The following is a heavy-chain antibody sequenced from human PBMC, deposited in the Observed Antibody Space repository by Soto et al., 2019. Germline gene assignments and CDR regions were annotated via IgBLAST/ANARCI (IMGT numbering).Heavy chain of an antibody. CDR2: IYSSGSA. Sequence: LETLSLTCTVSGGSLSDFYWTWFRQSPGKGLEWIGFIYSSGSAHYNSSLTSRVTMSLDTSKNQFSLKLDSVTAADTAVYYCARRSWGASNVFDIWGQGTMVTVSS. J-gene: IGHJ3*02. CDR1: GGSLSDFY. D-gene: IGHD3-16*01. V-gene: IGHV4-59*08. CDR3: ARRSWGASNVFDI.